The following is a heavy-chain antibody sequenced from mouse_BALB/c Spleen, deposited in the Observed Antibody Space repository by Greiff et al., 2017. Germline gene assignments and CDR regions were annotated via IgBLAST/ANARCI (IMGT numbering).Heavy chain of an antibody. Sequence: EVKLQESGAELVKPGASVKLSCTASGFNIKDTYMHWVKQRPEQGLEWIGRIDPANGNTKYDPKFQGKATITADTSSNTAYLQLSSLTSEDTAVYYCARVILRYFDVWGAGTTVTVSS. V-gene: IGHV14-3*02. CDR2: IDPANGNT. D-gene: IGHD1-1*01. CDR1: GFNIKDTY. J-gene: IGHJ1*01. CDR3: ARVILRYFDV.